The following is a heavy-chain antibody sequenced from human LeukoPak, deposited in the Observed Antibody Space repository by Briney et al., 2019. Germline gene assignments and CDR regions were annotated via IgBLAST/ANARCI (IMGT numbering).Heavy chain of an antibody. V-gene: IGHV1-24*01. CDR1: GYTLTELS. D-gene: IGHD2-2*01. J-gene: IGHJ1*01. CDR2: FYPEDGET. Sequence: ASVRVSCKVSGYTLTELSMHWVRQAPGKGLEWMGGFYPEDGETIYAQKFQGRVTMTEDTSTDTAYMELSSLRSEDTAVYYCATVRRYCSSTSCYETYFQHWGQGTLVTVSS. CDR3: ATVRRYCSSTSCYETYFQH.